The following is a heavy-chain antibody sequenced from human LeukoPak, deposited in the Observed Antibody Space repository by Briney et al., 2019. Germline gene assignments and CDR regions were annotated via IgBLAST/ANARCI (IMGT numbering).Heavy chain of an antibody. V-gene: IGHV3-48*04. CDR1: GFTFSGYW. CDR3: ARDGDYYGSGSSHLDY. CDR2: ISSSSSTI. D-gene: IGHD3-10*01. Sequence: PGGSLRLSCAASGFTFSGYWMNWVRQAPGKGLEWVSYISSSSSTIYYADSVKGRFTISRDNAKNSLYLQMNSLRAEDTAVYYCARDGDYYGSGSSHLDYWGQGTLVTVSS. J-gene: IGHJ4*02.